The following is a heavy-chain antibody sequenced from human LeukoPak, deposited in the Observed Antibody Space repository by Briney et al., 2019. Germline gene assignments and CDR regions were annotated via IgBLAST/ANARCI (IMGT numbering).Heavy chain of an antibody. V-gene: IGHV4-59*01. Sequence: SETLFLTCTVSGGSINGYYWTWIRQPPGKGLEWIGYISDSGSTNHNPSLKSRVSMSVGSSNTDFSLRLNSVTAADTAVYYCARVFRGAVTSNWFDPWGQGTLVTVSS. D-gene: IGHD4-17*01. CDR2: ISDSGST. J-gene: IGHJ5*02. CDR3: ARVFRGAVTSNWFDP. CDR1: GGSINGYY.